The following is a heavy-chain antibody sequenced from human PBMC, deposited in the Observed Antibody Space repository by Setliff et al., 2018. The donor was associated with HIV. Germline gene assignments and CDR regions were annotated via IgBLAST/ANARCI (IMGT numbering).Heavy chain of an antibody. J-gene: IGHJ6*03. Sequence: GASVKVSCKASGGNFRSYGISWVRQAPGQGLEWMGIINPSGGSTSYAQKFQGRVTMTRDTSTSTVYMELSSLRSEDTAVYYCARDQSNPILYYYMDVWGKGTTVTVSS. V-gene: IGHV1-46*01. D-gene: IGHD3-3*02. CDR1: GGNFRSYG. CDR2: INPSGGST. CDR3: ARDQSNPILYYYMDV.